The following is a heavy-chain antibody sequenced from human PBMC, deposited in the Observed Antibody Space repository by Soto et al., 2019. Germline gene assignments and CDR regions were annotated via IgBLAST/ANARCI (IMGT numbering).Heavy chain of an antibody. V-gene: IGHV1-69*01. J-gene: IGHJ6*02. CDR3: GREGRGVAPRRAWRMDV. CDR2: IIPMFGSA. Sequence: QVQLVQSGAEVRKPGSSVKVSCKASGGTFSDYAISWVRLAPGQGLEWMGGIIPMFGSAKYAQKFQDRVTITADESTSTAYLELSSLRSQDTAIYYCGREGRGVAPRRAWRMDVWGQGTTVTVSS. D-gene: IGHD2-8*01. CDR1: GGTFSDYA.